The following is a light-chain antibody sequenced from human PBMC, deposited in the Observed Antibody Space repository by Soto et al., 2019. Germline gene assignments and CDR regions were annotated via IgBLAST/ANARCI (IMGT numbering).Light chain of an antibody. CDR1: QTVSSS. V-gene: IGKV3-11*01. CDR3: QQHINWPLT. Sequence: EIVLTQSPATLSLSPGERATPSCRASQTVSSSLAWYQQKPGQAPRLLIYEASNRATGIPARFSGSGSGADFTLTISSLEPEDFALYYCQQHINWPLTFGGGTRWIS. CDR2: EAS. J-gene: IGKJ4*01.